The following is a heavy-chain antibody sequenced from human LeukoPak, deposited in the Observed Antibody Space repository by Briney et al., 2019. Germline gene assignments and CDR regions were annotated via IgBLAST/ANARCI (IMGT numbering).Heavy chain of an antibody. CDR1: GFTFSSYW. CDR2: IKQDGSEK. D-gene: IGHD4-23*01. V-gene: IGHV3-7*01. Sequence: GGSLRLSCAASGFTFSSYWMSWVRQAPGKGLEWVAYIKQDGSEKYYVDSVKGRFTISRDNAKNSLYLQMNSLRAEDTAVYYCARAQTTVVTSDAFDIWGQGTMVTVSS. CDR3: ARAQTTVVTSDAFDI. J-gene: IGHJ3*02.